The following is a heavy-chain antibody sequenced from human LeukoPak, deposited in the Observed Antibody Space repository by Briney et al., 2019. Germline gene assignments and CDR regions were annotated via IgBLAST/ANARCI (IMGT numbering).Heavy chain of an antibody. D-gene: IGHD3-10*01. CDR3: AREALWFGESAFDY. J-gene: IGHJ4*02. V-gene: IGHV4-30-2*01. CDR1: GGSISSGGYY. CDR2: IYHSGST. Sequence: SETLSLTCTVSGGSISSGGYYWSWIRQPPGKGLEWIGYIYHSGSTYYNPSLKSRVTISVDRSKNQFSLKLSSVTAADTAVYYCAREALWFGESAFDYWGQGTLVTVSS.